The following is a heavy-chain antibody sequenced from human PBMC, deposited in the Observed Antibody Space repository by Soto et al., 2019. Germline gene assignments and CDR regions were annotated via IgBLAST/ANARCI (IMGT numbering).Heavy chain of an antibody. CDR3: ARPRGGYLGAFDI. CDR1: GGSISSSSGY. J-gene: IGHJ3*02. CDR2: IYYSGTT. D-gene: IGHD5-18*01. Sequence: QLQLQESGPGLVKPSETLSLTCTVSGGSISSSSGYWGWIRQPPGKGLEWIGSIYYSGTTYYNPSLKRRVTISVDTSKNQFSLNLSSVTAADTAVYYCARPRGGYLGAFDIWGQGTMVTVSS. V-gene: IGHV4-39*01.